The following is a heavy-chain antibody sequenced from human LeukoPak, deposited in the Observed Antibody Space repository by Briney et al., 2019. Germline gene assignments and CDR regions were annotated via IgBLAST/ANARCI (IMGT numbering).Heavy chain of an antibody. Sequence: ALVKVSCKASGYTFTSYGISWVRQAPGQGLEWMGWISAYNGNTNYAQKLQGRVTMTTDTPTSTAYMELRSLRSDDTAVYYCARWRYCSGGSCYRGLGWFDPWGQGTLVTVSS. V-gene: IGHV1-18*01. D-gene: IGHD2-15*01. CDR3: ARWRYCSGGSCYRGLGWFDP. CDR2: ISAYNGNT. CDR1: GYTFTSYG. J-gene: IGHJ5*02.